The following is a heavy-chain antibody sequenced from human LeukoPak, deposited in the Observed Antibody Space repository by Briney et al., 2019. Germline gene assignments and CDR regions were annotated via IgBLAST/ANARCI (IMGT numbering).Heavy chain of an antibody. J-gene: IGHJ4*02. V-gene: IGHV1-18*04. CDR2: ISAYNGNT. CDR1: GYTFTDYF. CDR3: AREGGEEGFGELCLDY. Sequence: ASVKVSCNSSGYTFTDYFLHWVRQAPGQGLEWMGWISAYNGNTKYAQKLQGRVTMTTDTSTSTAYMELRSLRSDDTAVYYCAREGGEEGFGELCLDYWGQGTLVTVSS. D-gene: IGHD3-10*01.